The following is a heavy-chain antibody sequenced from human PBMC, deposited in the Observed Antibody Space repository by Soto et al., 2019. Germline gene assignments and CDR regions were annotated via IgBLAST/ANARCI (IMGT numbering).Heavy chain of an antibody. D-gene: IGHD6-13*01. CDR3: ARDAPTIAAQDDY. V-gene: IGHV1-18*01. CDR1: GYTFPSYG. CDR2: ISAYNGNT. J-gene: IGHJ4*02. Sequence: QVQLVQSGAEVKKPGASVKVSCKASGYTFPSYGISWVRQAPGQGLEWMGWISAYNGNTNYAQKLPGRVAMTTDPSASTACMELRSLRSDDTAVYYCARDAPTIAAQDDYWGQGTLVTVSS.